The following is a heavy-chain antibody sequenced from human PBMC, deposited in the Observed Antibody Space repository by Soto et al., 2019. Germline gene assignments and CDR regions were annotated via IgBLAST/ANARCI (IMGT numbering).Heavy chain of an antibody. D-gene: IGHD1-20*01. CDR2: IIPIFGTA. V-gene: IGHV1-69*05. Sequence: ASVKVSCKASGGTFSSYAISWVRQAPGQGLEWMGGIIPIFGTANYAQKFQGRFTISRDNSKNTLYLQMNSLRAEDTAVYYCARDSDKYYNWNDAHYYYGMDVWGQGTTVTVSS. CDR1: GGTFSSYA. CDR3: ARDSDKYYNWNDAHYYYGMDV. J-gene: IGHJ6*02.